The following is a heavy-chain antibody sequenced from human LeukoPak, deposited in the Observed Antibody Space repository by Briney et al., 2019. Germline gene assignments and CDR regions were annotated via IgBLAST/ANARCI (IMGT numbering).Heavy chain of an antibody. Sequence: RGSLRLSWAASGFTFSSDGMHWVRQAPGKGLEWVAFIRYDGSNKYYAYSGKGRFTTSRDNSKNKLYLQLKSLRAEDTAVYYCAKEAPNRYYGSGSYYNPRYGMDVWGQGTTVTVSS. CDR1: GFTFSSDG. J-gene: IGHJ6*02. V-gene: IGHV3-30*02. CDR2: IRYDGSNK. CDR3: AKEAPNRYYGSGSYYNPRYGMDV. D-gene: IGHD3-10*01.